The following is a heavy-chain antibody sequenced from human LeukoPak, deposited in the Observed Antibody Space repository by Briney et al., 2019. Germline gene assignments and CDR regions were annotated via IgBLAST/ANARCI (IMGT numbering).Heavy chain of an antibody. D-gene: IGHD3-16*02. Sequence: SESLTLTCAASGWSFSGYYWSWIRQPPGKGLEWIGEINHSRSHKYNPSLKGGVSISVDASKNQFSLKLSSVTAADTAVYDCARLWGTYVWGSYRPNNWFDPWGQGTLVTVSS. CDR3: ARLWGTYVWGSYRPNNWFDP. CDR1: GWSFSGYY. V-gene: IGHV4-34*01. J-gene: IGHJ5*02. CDR2: INHSRSH.